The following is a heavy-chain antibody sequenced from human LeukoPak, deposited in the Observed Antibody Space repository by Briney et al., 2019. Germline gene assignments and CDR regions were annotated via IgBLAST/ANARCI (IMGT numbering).Heavy chain of an antibody. CDR3: ARRSLWLELDY. CDR1: GYTFTSYY. J-gene: IGHJ4*02. Sequence: ASVKVSCKASGYTFTSYYMHWVRQAPGQGLEWMGIINPSGGSTSYAQKFRGRVTMTRDTSTSTVYMELSSLRSEDTAVYYCARRSLWLELDYWGQGTLVTVSS. D-gene: IGHD5-18*01. V-gene: IGHV1-46*01. CDR2: INPSGGST.